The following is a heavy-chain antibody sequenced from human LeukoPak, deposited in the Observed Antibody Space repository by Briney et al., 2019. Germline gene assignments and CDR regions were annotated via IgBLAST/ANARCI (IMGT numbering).Heavy chain of an antibody. V-gene: IGHV3-7*01. CDR2: IKQDGSEK. Sequence: GGSLRLSCVASGFTFSSYWMSWVRQAPGKGQEWVANIKQDGSEKYYVDSVRGRFTISRDNVKNSLYLQMNSLRAEDTAVYYCARGGKFYYDSSGYPGDYWGQGTLVTVSS. CDR1: GFTFSSYW. D-gene: IGHD3-22*01. CDR3: ARGGKFYYDSSGYPGDY. J-gene: IGHJ4*02.